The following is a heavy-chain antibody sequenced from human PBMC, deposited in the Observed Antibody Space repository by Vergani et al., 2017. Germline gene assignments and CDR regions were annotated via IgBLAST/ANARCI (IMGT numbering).Heavy chain of an antibody. CDR2: ISGSGGST. J-gene: IGHJ6*02. V-gene: IGHV3-23*01. CDR1: GFTFSSYA. Sequence: EVQLLESGGGLVQPGGSLRLSCAASGFTFSSYAMSWVRQAPGKGLEWVSAISGSGGSTYYADSVKGRFTISRDNSKNTLYLQMNSLRAEDTAVYYCARDLRYYGSGSYLPEHYYYGIDVWGQGTMVTVSS. D-gene: IGHD3-10*01. CDR3: ARDLRYYGSGSYLPEHYYYGIDV.